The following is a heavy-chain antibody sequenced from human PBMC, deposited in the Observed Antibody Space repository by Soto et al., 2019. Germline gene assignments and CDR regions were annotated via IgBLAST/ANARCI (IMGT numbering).Heavy chain of an antibody. Sequence: ASVKVSCKASGYTFTSYYMHWVRQAPGQGLEWMGIINPSGGSTSYAQKLQGRVTMTRDTSTSTVYMELSSLRSEDTAVYYCARDRALKYYDILTGYEGFDPWGQGTLVTVSS. V-gene: IGHV1-46*03. CDR3: ARDRALKYYDILTGYEGFDP. CDR2: INPSGGST. D-gene: IGHD3-9*01. J-gene: IGHJ5*02. CDR1: GYTFTSYY.